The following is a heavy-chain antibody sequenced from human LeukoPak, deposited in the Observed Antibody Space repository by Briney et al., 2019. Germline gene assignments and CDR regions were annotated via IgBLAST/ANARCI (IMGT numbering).Heavy chain of an antibody. CDR3: ARGHYGMDV. V-gene: IGHV3-33*08. Sequence: KSGGSLRLSCAASGSTFSSYAMHWVRQAPGKGLEWVAVIWYDGSNKYYADSVKGRFTISRDNSKNTLYLQMNSLRAEDTAVYYCARGHYGMDVWGQGTTVTVSS. J-gene: IGHJ6*02. CDR2: IWYDGSNK. CDR1: GSTFSSYA.